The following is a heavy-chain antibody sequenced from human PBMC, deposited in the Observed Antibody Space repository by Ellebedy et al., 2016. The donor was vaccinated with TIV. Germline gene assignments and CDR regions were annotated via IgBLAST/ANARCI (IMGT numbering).Heavy chain of an antibody. V-gene: IGHV3-74*01. J-gene: IGHJ4*02. CDR2: IYNDGSST. CDR1: GFTFNSYA. D-gene: IGHD3-16*01. Sequence: GESLKISCAASGFTFNSYAMHWVRQAPGKGLVWVSRIYNDGSSTSYADSVEGRFTISRDNPKNTVYLQMNSLRVEDTAVYYCVRDGSYDYGDYWGQGTVVTVSS. CDR3: VRDGSYDYGDY.